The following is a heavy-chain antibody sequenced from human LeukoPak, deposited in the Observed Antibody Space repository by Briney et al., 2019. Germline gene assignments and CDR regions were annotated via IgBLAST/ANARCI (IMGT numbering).Heavy chain of an antibody. J-gene: IGHJ5*02. V-gene: IGHV1-18*01. CDR2: ISAYNGNT. CDR3: ARRQQLAQYNWFDP. CDR1: GYTFTSYG. D-gene: IGHD6-13*01. Sequence: GASVKVSCKASGYTFTSYGISWVRQAPGQGLEWMGWISAYNGNTNYAQKLQGRVTMTTDTSTSTAYMELRSLRSDDTAVYYCARRQQLAQYNWFDPWGQGTLVTVSS.